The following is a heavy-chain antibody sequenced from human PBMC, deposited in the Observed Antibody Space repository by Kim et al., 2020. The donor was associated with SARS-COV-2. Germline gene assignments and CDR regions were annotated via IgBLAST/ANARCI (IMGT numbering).Heavy chain of an antibody. J-gene: IGHJ4*02. Sequence: GESLKISCKGSGYSFTSYWIGWVRQMPGKGLEWMGIIYPGDSDTRYSPSFQGQVTISADKSISTAYLQWSSLKASDTAMYYCARRVNSGYDAGPYFDYWGQGTLVTVSS. V-gene: IGHV5-51*01. CDR1: GYSFTSYW. CDR2: IYPGDSDT. CDR3: ARRVNSGYDAGPYFDY. D-gene: IGHD5-12*01.